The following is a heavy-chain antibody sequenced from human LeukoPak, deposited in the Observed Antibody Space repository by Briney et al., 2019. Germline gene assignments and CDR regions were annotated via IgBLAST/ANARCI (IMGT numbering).Heavy chain of an antibody. Sequence: PSETLSLTCTVSGGSIGNYYWSWIRQPPGMGLEWIGYIYYSGSTNYNPSLKSRVTISVDTSKNQFSLNLSSVTAADTAMYYCARDRSPEGYYDSSHWDYYHGMDVWGQGTTVTVSS. V-gene: IGHV4-59*01. CDR2: IYYSGST. CDR3: ARDRSPEGYYDSSHWDYYHGMDV. CDR1: GGSIGNYY. D-gene: IGHD3-22*01. J-gene: IGHJ6*02.